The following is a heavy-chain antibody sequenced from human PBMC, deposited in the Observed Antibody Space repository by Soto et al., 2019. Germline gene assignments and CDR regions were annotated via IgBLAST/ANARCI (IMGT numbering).Heavy chain of an antibody. J-gene: IGHJ6*02. CDR3: ARDRFHRVEMATEESQLYYYYGMDV. CDR1: GGTFSSYA. D-gene: IGHD5-12*01. CDR2: IIPIFGTA. Sequence: SVKVSCKASGGTFSSYAISWVRQAPGQGLEWMGGIIPIFGTANYAQKFQGRVTITADASTSTAYMELRSLRSEDTAVYYCARDRFHRVEMATEESQLYYYYGMDVWGQGTTVTVSS. V-gene: IGHV1-69*13.